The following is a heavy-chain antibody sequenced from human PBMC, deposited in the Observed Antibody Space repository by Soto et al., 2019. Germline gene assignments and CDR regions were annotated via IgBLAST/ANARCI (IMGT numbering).Heavy chain of an antibody. CDR1: EVTISTYY. J-gene: IGHJ4*02. V-gene: IGHV3-53*05. CDR2: IYTTGST. Sequence: SMRLSCAAAEVTISTYYMSWVRKAPGKGLEWVSVIYTTGSTSYADSVKGRFTISRDNPKNTVYLQMNSLRAEDTALYFCAKDKEQWLVYYLDYWGQGTLVTVSS. D-gene: IGHD6-19*01. CDR3: AKDKEQWLVYYLDY.